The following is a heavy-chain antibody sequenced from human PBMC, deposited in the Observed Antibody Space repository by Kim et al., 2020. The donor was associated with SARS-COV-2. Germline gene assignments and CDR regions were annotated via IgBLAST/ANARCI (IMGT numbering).Heavy chain of an antibody. V-gene: IGHV3-74*01. CDR1: GFMFSSYG. J-gene: IGHJ4*02. CDR2: INGDGSTT. Sequence: GGSLRLSCAASGFMFSSYGMHWVRQAPGKGLVWVSRINGDGSTTIYADSGKGRFTTSRDNTKNTLYLQMNSLGVEDTAVYYCARGVGARGYWGQGTLVTVSP. D-gene: IGHD1-26*01. CDR3: ARGVGARGY.